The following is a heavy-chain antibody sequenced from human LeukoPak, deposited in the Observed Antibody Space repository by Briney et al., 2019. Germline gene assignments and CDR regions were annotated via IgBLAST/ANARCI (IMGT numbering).Heavy chain of an antibody. Sequence: SETLSLTCTVSGGSISSSSYYWGWIRQPPGKGLEWIGEINHSGSTNYNPSLKSRVTISVDTSKNQFSLKLSSVTAADTAVYYCARDRRHSSGYDYWGQGTLVTVSS. CDR3: ARDRRHSSGYDY. CDR2: INHSGST. V-gene: IGHV4-39*07. J-gene: IGHJ4*02. CDR1: GGSISSSSYY. D-gene: IGHD3-22*01.